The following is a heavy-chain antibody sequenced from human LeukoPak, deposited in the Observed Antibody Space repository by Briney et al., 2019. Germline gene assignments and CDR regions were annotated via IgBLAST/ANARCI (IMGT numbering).Heavy chain of an antibody. Sequence: GGSLRLSCAASGFTFSSYAMSWVRQAPGKGLEWVSAISGSGGSTYYADSVKDRFTISRDNSKNTLYLQMNSLRAEDTAVYYCAKGWYSASCYDYWGQGTLVTVSS. V-gene: IGHV3-23*01. CDR1: GFTFSSYA. D-gene: IGHD2-2*01. CDR2: ISGSGGST. CDR3: AKGWYSASCYDY. J-gene: IGHJ4*02.